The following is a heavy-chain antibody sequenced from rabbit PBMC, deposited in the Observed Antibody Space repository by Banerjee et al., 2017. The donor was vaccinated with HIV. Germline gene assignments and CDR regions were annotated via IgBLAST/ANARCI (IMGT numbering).Heavy chain of an antibody. CDR1: GFSFSSNY. Sequence: QEQLEESGGDLVKPGASLTLTCTASGFSFSSNYMCWVRQAPGKGLEWIGCIGISSGTTWYASWAKGRFTISKTSSTTVTLQMTSLTAADTATYFCARDRDWTLDLWGQGTLVTVS. V-gene: IGHV1S45*01. J-gene: IGHJ4*01. D-gene: IGHD4-2*01. CDR3: ARDRDWTLDL. CDR2: IGISSGTT.